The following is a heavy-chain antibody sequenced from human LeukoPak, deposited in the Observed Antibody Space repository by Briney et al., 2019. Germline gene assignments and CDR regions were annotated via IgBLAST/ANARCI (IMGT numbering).Heavy chain of an antibody. CDR2: IYSGGDT. Sequence: GGSLRLSCAASGFVVRNNHMGWVRQAPGKGLEWVSLIYSGGDTSYADSVRGRFTISRDRSKNTLYLQMKSLRAEDTAVYYCARAFHSYGLSYYFAFWGQGTLLTVSS. D-gene: IGHD5-18*01. CDR3: ARAFHSYGLSYYFAF. V-gene: IGHV3-53*01. J-gene: IGHJ4*01. CDR1: GFVVRNNH.